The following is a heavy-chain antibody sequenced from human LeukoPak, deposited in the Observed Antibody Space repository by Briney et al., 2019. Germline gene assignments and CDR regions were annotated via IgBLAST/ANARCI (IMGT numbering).Heavy chain of an antibody. Sequence: PSETLSLTCTVSGGSISSGGYYWSWIRQHPGKGLEWIGYIYYSGSTYYNPSLKSRVTISVDTSKNQFSLKLSSVTAADTAVYYCARGMRGYSGYEPQSELDYWGQGTLVTVSS. D-gene: IGHD5-12*01. V-gene: IGHV4-31*03. CDR1: GGSISSGGYY. CDR3: ARGMRGYSGYEPQSELDY. J-gene: IGHJ4*02. CDR2: IYYSGST.